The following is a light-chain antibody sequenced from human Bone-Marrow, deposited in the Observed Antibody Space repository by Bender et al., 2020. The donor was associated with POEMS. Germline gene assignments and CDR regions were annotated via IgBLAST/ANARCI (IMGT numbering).Light chain of an antibody. J-gene: IGLJ2*01. V-gene: IGLV3-21*01. Sequence: SYVLTQPPSVSVAPGKTARITCGGNNIGSKSVHWYQQKPGQAPVLVIFESAMRPSGVPERFSGSKSGNTASLTISETQVVDEADYFCQAWDSSAVVFGGGTKLTVL. CDR2: ESA. CDR3: QAWDSSAVV. CDR1: NIGSKS.